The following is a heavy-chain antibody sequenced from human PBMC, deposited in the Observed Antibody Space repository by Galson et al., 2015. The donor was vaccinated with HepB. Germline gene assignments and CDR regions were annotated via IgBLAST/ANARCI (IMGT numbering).Heavy chain of an antibody. Sequence: SLRLSCAASGFTFDDYGMSWVRQAPGKGLEWVSGINWNGGSTGYADSVKGRFTISRDNAKNSLYLQMNSLRAEGTALYYCARDPSGYDSLYYFDYWGQGTLVTVSS. J-gene: IGHJ4*02. D-gene: IGHD5-12*01. CDR2: INWNGGST. CDR3: ARDPSGYDSLYYFDY. CDR1: GFTFDDYG. V-gene: IGHV3-20*04.